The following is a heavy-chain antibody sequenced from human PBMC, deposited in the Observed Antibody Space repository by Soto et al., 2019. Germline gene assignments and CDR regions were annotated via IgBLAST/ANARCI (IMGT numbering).Heavy chain of an antibody. V-gene: IGHV4-34*01. CDR2: INHSGST. J-gene: IGHJ6*03. Sequence: QVQLQQWGAGLLKPAETLSLTCAVYGGSFSGYYWSWIRQPPGKGLEWIGAINHSGSTNYNPSLKSRVTISVDTSNNPFYLKLSSVTAADTAVYYCARAVPDIVVVPAATLGYYYYMDVWGKGTTVTVSS. D-gene: IGHD2-2*01. CDR1: GGSFSGYY. CDR3: ARAVPDIVVVPAATLGYYYYMDV.